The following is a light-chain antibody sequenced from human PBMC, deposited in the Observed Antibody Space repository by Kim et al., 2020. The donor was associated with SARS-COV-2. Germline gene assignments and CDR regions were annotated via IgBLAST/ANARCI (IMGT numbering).Light chain of an antibody. J-gene: IGLJ3*02. V-gene: IGLV3-9*01. CDR1: NIGSKH. CDR2: RDS. CDR3: QVWDNNTWV. Sequence: SYELTQPLSVSVALGQTASITCGGDNIGSKHVHWSQQKAGQAPVLVIYRDSSRPAEIPERFSGSNSGNTATLTVSRAQAGDEADYYCQVWDNNTWVFGAGTQLTVL.